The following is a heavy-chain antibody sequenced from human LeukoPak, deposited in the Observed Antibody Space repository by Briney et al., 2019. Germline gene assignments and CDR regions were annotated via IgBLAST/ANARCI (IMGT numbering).Heavy chain of an antibody. CDR1: GGSFSNSY. CDR2: INHSGST. V-gene: IGHV4-34*01. J-gene: IGHJ4*02. D-gene: IGHD1-1*01. Sequence: PSETLSLTCAVYGGSFSNSYWSWIRQPPGKGLEWIGEINHSGSTNYNPSLKSRVTISVDTSKNQFSLKLSSVTAADTAVYYCARADNWSPKFDYWGQGTLVTVSS. CDR3: ARADNWSPKFDY.